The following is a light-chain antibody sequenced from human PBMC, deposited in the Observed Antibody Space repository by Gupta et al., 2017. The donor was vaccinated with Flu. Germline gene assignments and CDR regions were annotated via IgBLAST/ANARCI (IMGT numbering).Light chain of an antibody. Sequence: QSVLTLPPSASGAPGQSVTIPCSGSSSNIGSNYVYWYQQLPGTAPKLLIYRNNQRPSGVPDRFSGSKSGTSASLAISGLRSEDEADYYCAAWDDSLSGLWVFGGGTKLTVL. CDR3: AAWDDSLSGLWV. V-gene: IGLV1-47*01. J-gene: IGLJ3*02. CDR1: SSNIGSNY. CDR2: RNN.